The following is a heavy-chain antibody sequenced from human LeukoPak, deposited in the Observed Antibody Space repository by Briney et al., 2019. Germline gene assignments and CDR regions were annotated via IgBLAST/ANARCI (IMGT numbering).Heavy chain of an antibody. D-gene: IGHD6-19*01. V-gene: IGHV3-15*01. CDR2: IKSKTEGGTT. Sequence: GGSLRLSCAASGFTFSNAWMSWVRQAPGKGLEWVGRIKSKTEGGTTDYAAPVKGRFTISRDDSKNTLYLQMNSLKTEDTAVYYCTTDYYSSGSYYFDYWGQGTLVTVSS. CDR3: TTDYYSSGSYYFDY. J-gene: IGHJ4*02. CDR1: GFTFSNAW.